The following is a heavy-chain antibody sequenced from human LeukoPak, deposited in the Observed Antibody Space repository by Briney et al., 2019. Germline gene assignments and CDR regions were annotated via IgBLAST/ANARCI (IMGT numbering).Heavy chain of an antibody. Sequence: SETLSLTCTVSGGSISSYYWSWIRQPPGKGLEWIGYIYYSGSTNYNPSLKSRVTISVDTSKNQFSLKLSSVTAADTAVYYCARIEDYGDYRNYYYGMDVWGQGTTVTVSS. CDR3: ARIEDYGDYRNYYYGMDV. J-gene: IGHJ6*02. V-gene: IGHV4-59*12. D-gene: IGHD4-17*01. CDR2: IYYSGST. CDR1: GGSISSYY.